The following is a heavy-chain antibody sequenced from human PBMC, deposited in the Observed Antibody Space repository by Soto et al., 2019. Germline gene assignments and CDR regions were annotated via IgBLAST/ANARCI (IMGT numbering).Heavy chain of an antibody. V-gene: IGHV3-23*01. CDR3: AKDRSFFDY. Sequence: PGGSLRLSCAASGFSFSSYAMSWVRQAPGKGLEWVSAITNTGGTTYYAGSVRGRFTISRDNSKNTLYLQMNSLRAGDKAIYYCAKDRSFFDYWGQGSLVTVSS. J-gene: IGHJ4*02. CDR2: ITNTGGTT. CDR1: GFSFSSYA.